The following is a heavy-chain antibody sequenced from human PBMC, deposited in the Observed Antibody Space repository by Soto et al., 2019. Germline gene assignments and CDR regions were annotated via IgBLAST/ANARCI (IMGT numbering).Heavy chain of an antibody. D-gene: IGHD6-13*01. CDR2: IYSGGST. Sequence: EVQLVESGGGLVQPGGSLRLSCAASGFTVSSNYMSWVRQAPGKGLEWVSVIYSGGSTYYADSVKGRFTISRHNSKNTLHLQMNSLRAEDTTVYYCARDLTSHRRVYAFDIWGQGTMVTVSS. J-gene: IGHJ3*02. CDR1: GFTVSSNY. V-gene: IGHV3-53*04. CDR3: ARDLTSHRRVYAFDI.